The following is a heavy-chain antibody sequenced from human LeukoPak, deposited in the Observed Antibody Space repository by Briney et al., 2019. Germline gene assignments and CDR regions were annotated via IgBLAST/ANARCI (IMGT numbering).Heavy chain of an antibody. D-gene: IGHD1-26*01. J-gene: IGHJ4*02. CDR2: ISGSGGST. CDR3: ARNRPWWETYYFDY. V-gene: IGHV3-23*01. CDR1: GFTFSSYA. Sequence: PGGSLRLSCAASGFTFSSYAMSWVRQAPGKGLEWVSAISGSGGSTYYADSVKGRFTISRDNSENTLYLQMNSLRAEDTAVYYCARNRPWWETYYFDYWGQGTLVTVSS.